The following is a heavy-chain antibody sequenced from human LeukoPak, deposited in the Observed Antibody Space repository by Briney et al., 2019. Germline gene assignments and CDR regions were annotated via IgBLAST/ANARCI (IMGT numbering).Heavy chain of an antibody. Sequence: GGSLRLSCVASGFTFSDQYFDWVRQAPGKGLEWVGRIRTKANSYTTEYAASVKNRFTISRDDSKNSLFLQMNSLETEDTAVYYCARVGGYTAGNGGFDFWGQGTMVTVSS. CDR3: ARVGGYTAGNGGFDF. CDR1: GFTFSDQY. D-gene: IGHD5-12*01. V-gene: IGHV3-72*01. J-gene: IGHJ3*01. CDR2: IRTKANSYTT.